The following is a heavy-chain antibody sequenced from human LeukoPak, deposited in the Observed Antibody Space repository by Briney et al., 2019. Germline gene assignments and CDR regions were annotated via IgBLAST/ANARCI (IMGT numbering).Heavy chain of an antibody. V-gene: IGHV3-11*04. CDR2: IGTRSSII. Sequence: GGSLRLSCAASGFTFSDYYMSWIRQAPGKGLEWVSYIGTRSSIIDYADSVKGRFTISRDNARNSLYLQMNGLRDEDTAVYFCARDHAYAFDIWGQGTMVTVSS. CDR3: ARDHAYAFDI. J-gene: IGHJ3*02. CDR1: GFTFSDYY.